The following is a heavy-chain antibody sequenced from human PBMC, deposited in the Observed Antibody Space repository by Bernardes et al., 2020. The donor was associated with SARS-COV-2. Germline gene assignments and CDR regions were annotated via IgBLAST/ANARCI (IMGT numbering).Heavy chain of an antibody. D-gene: IGHD6-19*01. Sequence: LKVFCAASGFSVSSNYMSWVRQAPGKGLQWVSIVYSGGYTHYADSVKGRFIISRDNSKNTLYLQMNSLRAEDTAVYYCARETGAAGAPYWYFDLWGRGTLVTVSS. J-gene: IGHJ2*01. CDR3: ARETGAAGAPYWYFDL. CDR1: GFSVSSNY. CDR2: VYSGGYT. V-gene: IGHV3-66*01.